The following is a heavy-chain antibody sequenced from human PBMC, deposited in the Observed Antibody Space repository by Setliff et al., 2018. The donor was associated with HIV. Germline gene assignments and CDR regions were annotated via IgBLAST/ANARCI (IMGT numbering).Heavy chain of an antibody. CDR3: ARGHYPYDSSGYYYDAFDI. V-gene: IGHV4-61*01. Sequence: SETLSLTCRVSGGSFNTRRTKWGWIRQSPGKRLEWIGYIHYSGSTNYNPSLKSRVTISGDTSKNQFSLKLSSVTAADTAVYYCARGHYPYDSSGYYYDAFDIWGQGTMVTVSS. CDR2: IHYSGST. D-gene: IGHD3-22*01. J-gene: IGHJ3*02. CDR1: GGSFNTRRTK.